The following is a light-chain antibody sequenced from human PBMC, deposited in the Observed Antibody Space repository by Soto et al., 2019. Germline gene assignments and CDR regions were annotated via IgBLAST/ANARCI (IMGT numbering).Light chain of an antibody. CDR1: QSIGSL. CDR3: HQSRQWALT. V-gene: IGKV3-11*01. J-gene: IGKJ4*02. Sequence: EIVLTQPPGTRSSSPGERATLSCRARQSIGSLLGWYQQKAGRAPILLISDVTNRATSISAKFSGSGSGTDFTIPRNSLESEDFAVYYCHQSRQWALTFRGGPEMEF. CDR2: DVT.